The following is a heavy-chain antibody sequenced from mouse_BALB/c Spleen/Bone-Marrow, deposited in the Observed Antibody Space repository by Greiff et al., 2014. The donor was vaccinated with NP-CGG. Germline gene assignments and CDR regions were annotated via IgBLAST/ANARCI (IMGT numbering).Heavy chain of an antibody. CDR2: IAPGSGST. Sequence: DLVKPGASVKLFCKASGYTFTSYWINWIKQRPGQGLEWIGRIAPGSGSTYYNEMFKGKATLIVDTSSSTAYIQLSSLSSEDSAVYFCARGGLHYFDYWGQGTTLTVSS. D-gene: IGHD3-3*01. J-gene: IGHJ2*01. CDR3: ARGGLHYFDY. CDR1: GYTFTSYW. V-gene: IGHV1S41*01.